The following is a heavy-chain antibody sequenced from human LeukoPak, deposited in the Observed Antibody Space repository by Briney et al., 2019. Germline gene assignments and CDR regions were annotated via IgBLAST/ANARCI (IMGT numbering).Heavy chain of an antibody. J-gene: IGHJ6*03. CDR3: ARMRCSSTSCSPNYYYYYMDV. Sequence: SETLSLTCTVSGGSISSYYWSWIRQPAGKGLEWIGRIYTSGSTNYNPSLKSRVTMSVDTSKNQFSLKLSSVTAADTAVYYCARMRCSSTSCSPNYYYYYMDVWGKGTTVTVSS. V-gene: IGHV4-4*07. D-gene: IGHD2-2*01. CDR1: GGSISSYY. CDR2: IYTSGST.